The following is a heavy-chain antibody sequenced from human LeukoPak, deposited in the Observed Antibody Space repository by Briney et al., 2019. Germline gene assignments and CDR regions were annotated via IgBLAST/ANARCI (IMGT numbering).Heavy chain of an antibody. J-gene: IGHJ6*03. CDR3: ARIRPLAARRGLGYYYMDV. V-gene: IGHV1-8*03. Sequence: GASVKVSCKASGYTFTSYDINWVRQATGQGLEWMGWMNPNSGNTGYAQKFQGRVTITRNTSISTAYMELSSLRSEDTAVYYCARIRPLAARRGLGYYYMDVWGKGTTVTVSS. CDR2: MNPNSGNT. D-gene: IGHD6-6*01. CDR1: GYTFTSYD.